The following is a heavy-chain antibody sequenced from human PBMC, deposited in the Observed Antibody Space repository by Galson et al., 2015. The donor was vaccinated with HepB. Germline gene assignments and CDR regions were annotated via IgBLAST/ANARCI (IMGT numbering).Heavy chain of an antibody. Sequence: SVKVSCKVSGGIFSTSVISWVRRAPGQGLEWMGRTIPILGTTEYAQRFQGRVSITADKSTSAVYLDLRSLRSDDGALFYCAKGHWISFTKPFDYWGQGTLVTYSS. CDR1: GGIFSTSV. J-gene: IGHJ4*02. CDR2: TIPILGTT. CDR3: AKGHWISFTKPFDY. V-gene: IGHV1-69*10. D-gene: IGHD1-1*01.